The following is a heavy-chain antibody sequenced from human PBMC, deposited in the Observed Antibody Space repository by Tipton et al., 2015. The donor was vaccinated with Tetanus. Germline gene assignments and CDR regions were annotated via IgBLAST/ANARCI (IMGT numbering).Heavy chain of an antibody. CDR1: GGSISSGGYY. D-gene: IGHD1-26*01. V-gene: IGHV4-31*03. J-gene: IGHJ5*01. Sequence: TLSLTCTVPGGSISSGGYYWSWIRQHPGKGLEWIGYIYYSGSTYYNPSLKSRVTISVDTSKNQSSLKLSSVTAADTAVYYCARAFIGWWELLIPRWFDSWGQGTLVTVSS. CDR2: IYYSGST. CDR3: ARAFIGWWELLIPRWFDS.